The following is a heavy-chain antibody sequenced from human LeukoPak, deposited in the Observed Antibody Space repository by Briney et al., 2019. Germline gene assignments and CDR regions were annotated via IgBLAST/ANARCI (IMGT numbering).Heavy chain of an antibody. J-gene: IGHJ3*02. CDR2: IYSGGST. V-gene: IGHV3-66*01. CDR1: GFTVSSNY. CDR3: AREEPGPYSGYYAFDI. D-gene: IGHD3-22*01. Sequence: GGSLRLSCAASGFTVSSNYMSWVRLAPGKGLEWVSVIYSGGSTKYADSVKGRFTISRDNSKNTLYLQMNSLRAEDTALYYCAREEPGPYSGYYAFDIWGQGTMVTVSS.